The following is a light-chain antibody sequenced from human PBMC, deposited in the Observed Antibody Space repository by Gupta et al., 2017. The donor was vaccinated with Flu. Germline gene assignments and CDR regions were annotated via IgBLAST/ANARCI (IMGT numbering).Light chain of an antibody. Sequence: SSLSASVGDRVTITCRASQSISSYLNWYQQKPGKAPKLLIYAASSLQSGVPSRFSGSGSGTDFTLTISSLQPEDFATYYCQQIYSTPALTFGGGTKVEIK. J-gene: IGKJ4*01. CDR1: QSISSY. V-gene: IGKV1-39*01. CDR2: AAS. CDR3: QQIYSTPALT.